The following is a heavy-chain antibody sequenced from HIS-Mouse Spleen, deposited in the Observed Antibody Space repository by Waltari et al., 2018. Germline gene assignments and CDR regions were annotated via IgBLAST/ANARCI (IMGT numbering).Heavy chain of an antibody. CDR3: ARGPNWNYAFDI. CDR2: ISYDGSNK. J-gene: IGHJ3*02. D-gene: IGHD1-7*01. CDR1: GFISGSSA. V-gene: IGHV3-30*04. Sequence: QVQLVESGGGVVRPGRSRGRRRAAPGFISGSSAMRGVRQAPGQGLEWVAFISYDGSNKYYADSVKGRFTISRDNSKNTLYLQMNSLRAEDTAVYYCARGPNWNYAFDIWGQGTMVTVSS.